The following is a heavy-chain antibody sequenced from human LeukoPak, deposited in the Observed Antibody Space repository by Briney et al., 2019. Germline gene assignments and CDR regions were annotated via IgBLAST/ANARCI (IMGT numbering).Heavy chain of an antibody. J-gene: IGHJ4*02. Sequence: PGGSLRLSCAASGFTFSSYAMHGARQAPGRGRGGVAVIWYDGSNKYYADSVKGRFTISRDNSKNTLYLQMNSLRAEDTAVYYCARESDYGDYPPDYWGQGTLVTVSS. CDR1: GFTFSSYA. D-gene: IGHD4-17*01. CDR2: IWYDGSNK. V-gene: IGHV3-33*01. CDR3: ARESDYGDYPPDY.